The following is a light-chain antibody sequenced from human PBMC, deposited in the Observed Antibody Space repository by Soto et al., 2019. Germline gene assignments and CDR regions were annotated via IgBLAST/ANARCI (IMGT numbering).Light chain of an antibody. V-gene: IGLV2-14*03. CDR3: TSFTSSSTLLV. CDR1: SSDVGSYNY. CDR2: DVY. Sequence: QSALTQPASVSGSPGQSITMSCTGTSSDVGSYNYVSWYQQHPGKAPKLMIYDVYNRPSGVSNRFSGSKSGNTASLTISGLQDEDEADYFCTSFTSSSTLLVFGTGTKVTVL. J-gene: IGLJ1*01.